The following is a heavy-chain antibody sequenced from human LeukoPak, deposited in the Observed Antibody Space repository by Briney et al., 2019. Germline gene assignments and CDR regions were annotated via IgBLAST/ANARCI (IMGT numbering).Heavy chain of an antibody. CDR1: GYSISSGYY. D-gene: IGHD6-19*01. Sequence: SETLSLTCTVSGYSISSGYYWGWIRQPPGKGLEWIGSIYHSGSTYYNPSLKSRVTISVDTSKNQFSLKLSSVTAADTAVYYCARSEQWLPTWDVWGKGTTVTISS. CDR2: IYHSGST. V-gene: IGHV4-38-2*02. J-gene: IGHJ6*04. CDR3: ARSEQWLPTWDV.